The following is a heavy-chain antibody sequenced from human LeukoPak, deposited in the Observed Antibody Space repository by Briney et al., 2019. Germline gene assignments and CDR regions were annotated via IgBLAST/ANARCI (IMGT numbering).Heavy chain of an antibody. V-gene: IGHV3-74*01. CDR2: INSDGSST. D-gene: IGHD1-26*01. J-gene: IGHJ4*02. CDR3: AGGWDYFDY. CDR1: GFTFSSYW. Sequence: PGGSLRLSCAASGFTFSSYWMHWVRRAPGKGLVWVSRINSDGSSTSYADSEKGRFTISRDNAKNTLYLQMNSLRAEDTAVYYCAGGWDYFDYWGQGTLVTVSS.